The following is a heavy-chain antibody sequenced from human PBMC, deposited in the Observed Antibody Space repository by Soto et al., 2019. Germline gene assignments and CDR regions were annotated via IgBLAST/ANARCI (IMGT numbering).Heavy chain of an antibody. V-gene: IGHV4-31*03. CDR3: ARELRTGQNWFDP. CDR1: CGSISSGGYY. CDR2: IYYSGST. J-gene: IGHJ5*02. Sequence: TSETLSLTCTVSCGSISSGGYYWSWIRQHPGKGLEWIGYIYYSGSTYYNPSLKSRVTISVDTSKNQFSLKLSSVTAADTAVYYCARELRTGQNWFDPWGQGTLVTAPQ.